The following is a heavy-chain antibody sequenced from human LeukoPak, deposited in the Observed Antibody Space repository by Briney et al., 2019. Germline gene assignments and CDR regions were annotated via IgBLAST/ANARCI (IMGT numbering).Heavy chain of an antibody. CDR2: INHSGST. V-gene: IGHV4-34*01. Sequence: SETLSLTCAVYGRSFSGYYWSWIRQPPGKGLEWIGEINHSGSTNYNPSLKSRVTISVGTSKNQFSLKLSSVTAADTAVYYCARRIRSFVLLWFGECTYFDYWGQGTLVTVSS. D-gene: IGHD3-10*01. CDR1: GRSFSGYY. J-gene: IGHJ4*02. CDR3: ARRIRSFVLLWFGECTYFDY.